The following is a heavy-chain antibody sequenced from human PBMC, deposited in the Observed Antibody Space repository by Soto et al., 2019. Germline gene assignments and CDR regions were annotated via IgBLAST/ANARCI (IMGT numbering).Heavy chain of an antibody. D-gene: IGHD4-17*01. V-gene: IGHV3-21*01. CDR3: ARVEYYGDYAVPMIDY. J-gene: IGHJ4*02. CDR2: ISSSSSYI. CDR1: GFTFSSYS. Sequence: EVQLVESGGGLVKPGGSLRLSCAASGFTFSSYSMNWVRQAPGKGLEWVSSISSSSSYIYYADSVKGRFTISRDNAKNSLYLQMNSLRAEDTAVYYCARVEYYGDYAVPMIDYWGQGTLVTVSS.